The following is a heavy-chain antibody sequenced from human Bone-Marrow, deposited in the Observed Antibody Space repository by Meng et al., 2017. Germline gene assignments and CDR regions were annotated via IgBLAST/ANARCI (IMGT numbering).Heavy chain of an antibody. CDR2: ISADGGLT. Sequence: GGSLRLSGAASGFTFSTYVMHWVRQSPGKGLEFVSVISADGGLTYYAHSVKGRFFISRDNSKNPQYLQMCSLRAEDMAVDYCARDLSRSYRGAFDSWGQGTMVTVSS. CDR1: GFTFSTYV. CDR3: ARDLSRSYRGAFDS. D-gene: IGHD1-26*01. J-gene: IGHJ3*01. V-gene: IGHV3-64*01.